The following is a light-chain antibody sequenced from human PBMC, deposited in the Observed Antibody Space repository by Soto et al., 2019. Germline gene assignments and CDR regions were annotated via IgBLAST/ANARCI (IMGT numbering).Light chain of an antibody. CDR2: SED. CDR3: AAWDDSLNGYV. Sequence: QSVLAQPPSASGTPGQRLSIFCSGSSSNIGGNTVNWYQQVPGTAPKLLIYSEDQRPSGVPDRFSGSKSATSASLAISGLQSEDEADYYCAAWDDSLNGYVFGPRTNVTVL. J-gene: IGLJ1*01. CDR1: SSNIGGNT. V-gene: IGLV1-44*01.